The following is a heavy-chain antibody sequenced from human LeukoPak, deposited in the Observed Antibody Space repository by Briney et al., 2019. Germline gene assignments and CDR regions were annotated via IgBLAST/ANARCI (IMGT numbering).Heavy chain of an antibody. D-gene: IGHD6-13*01. Sequence: PSETLSLTCAVSGGSISSGGYSWSWIRQPPGKGLEWIGYIHHSGSTYYNPSLKSRVTISVDRSKNQFSLKLSSVTAADTAVYYCARARGSSSSNWFDPWGQGTLVTVSS. V-gene: IGHV4-30-2*01. CDR3: ARARGSSSSNWFDP. CDR1: GGSISSGGYS. J-gene: IGHJ5*02. CDR2: IHHSGST.